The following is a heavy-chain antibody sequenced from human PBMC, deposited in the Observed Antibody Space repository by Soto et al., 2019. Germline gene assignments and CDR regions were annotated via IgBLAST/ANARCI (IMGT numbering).Heavy chain of an antibody. CDR1: DGSISSGGFS. V-gene: IGHV4-30-2*01. D-gene: IGHD3-9*01. CDR3: ASRHGHDIDAYY. J-gene: IGHJ4*02. CDR2: IFQSGST. Sequence: SETLSLTCAVSDGSISSGGFSWSWIRQPPGKGLEWIGYIFQSGSTYYIPSLKSRVTISVDTSKNQFSLKLSSVTAADTAVYFCASRHGHDIDAYYWGQGILVTVSS.